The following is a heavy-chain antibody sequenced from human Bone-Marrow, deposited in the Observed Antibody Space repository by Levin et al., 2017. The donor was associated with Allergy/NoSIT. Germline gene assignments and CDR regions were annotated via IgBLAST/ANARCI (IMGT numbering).Heavy chain of an antibody. CDR2: IKSKTYGGTT. D-gene: IGHD4-17*01. CDR3: TAESTVTSSWAFDI. CDR1: GLTFTNAW. J-gene: IGHJ3*02. V-gene: IGHV3-15*01. Sequence: PGGSLRLSCEASGLTFTNAWMTWVRQAPGKGLEWVGRIKSKTYGGTTDYAAPVKGRFTISRDDSKNTLYLQMSSLKTEDTAMYYCTAESTVTSSWAFDIWGQGTMVTVSS.